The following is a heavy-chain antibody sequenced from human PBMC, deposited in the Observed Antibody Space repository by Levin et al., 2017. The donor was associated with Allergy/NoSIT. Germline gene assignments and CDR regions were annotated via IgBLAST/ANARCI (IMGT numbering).Heavy chain of an antibody. CDR1: GFTFSSYW. CDR2: IKQDGSEK. V-gene: IGHV3-7*01. J-gene: IGHJ2*01. Sequence: GGSLRLSCAASGFTFSSYWMSWVRQAPGKGLEWVANIKQDGSEKYYVDSVKGRFTISRDNAKNSLYLQMNSLRAEDTAVYYCARDLTRKAGWVLDWYFDLWGRGTLVTVSS. D-gene: IGHD3-10*01. CDR3: ARDLTRKAGWVLDWYFDL.